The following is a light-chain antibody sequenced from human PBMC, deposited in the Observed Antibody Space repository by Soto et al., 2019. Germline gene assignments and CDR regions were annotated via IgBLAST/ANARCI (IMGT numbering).Light chain of an antibody. Sequence: EVVLTQSPATLSLSPGERATLSCRASQTVNNYLAWYQQKPGQAPRLLIYDASNRATGIPARFNGSGSGTDFTLTISSLEPEDFAVYYCQQRSNWPRPITFGQGTRLEIK. CDR1: QTVNNY. CDR3: QQRSNWPRPIT. J-gene: IGKJ5*01. CDR2: DAS. V-gene: IGKV3-11*01.